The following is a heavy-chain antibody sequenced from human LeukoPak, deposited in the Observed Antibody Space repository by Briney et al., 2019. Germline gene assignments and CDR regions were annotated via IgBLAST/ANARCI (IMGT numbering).Heavy chain of an antibody. V-gene: IGHV3-33*06. Sequence: GGSLRLSCAASGFTFSDYYMSWIRQAPGKGLEWVAVIWYDGSNKYYADSVKGRFTISRDNSKNTLYLQMNSLRAEDTAVYYCAKGIGITGTTGDFDYWGQGTLVTVSS. D-gene: IGHD1-7*01. J-gene: IGHJ4*02. CDR2: IWYDGSNK. CDR3: AKGIGITGTTGDFDY. CDR1: GFTFSDYY.